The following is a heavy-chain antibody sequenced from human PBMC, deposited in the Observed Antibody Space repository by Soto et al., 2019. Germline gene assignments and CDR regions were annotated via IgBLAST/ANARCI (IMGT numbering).Heavy chain of an antibody. CDR3: AHRLGGYCAY. J-gene: IGHJ4*02. Sequence: QNTLKESGPTLVKPTETLTLTCTFSGLSLRTSGVGVGWIRQPPGKALEWVALIYWDDDKRYSPSLKNRLTITKDTSKNQVVLTMTNMDPVDTATYYYAHRLGGYCAYWGQGTLVTVSS. CDR1: GLSLRTSGVG. CDR2: IYWDDDK. D-gene: IGHD3-16*01. V-gene: IGHV2-5*02.